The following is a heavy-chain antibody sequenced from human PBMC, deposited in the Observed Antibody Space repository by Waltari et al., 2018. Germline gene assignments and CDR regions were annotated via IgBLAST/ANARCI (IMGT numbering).Heavy chain of an antibody. CDR2: ISGSGGTT. J-gene: IGHJ4*02. CDR3: AKSSGSYYEVFDY. V-gene: IGHV3-23*04. D-gene: IGHD1-26*01. CDR1: GFAFANYR. Sequence: EVRLVESGGGLVQPGGSLRLSWAASGFAFANYRMSWVRQAPGKGLECVSSISGSGGTTYYADSVKGRFTMSKDNSKNTLFLQMNSLRVDDTTDYYCAKSSGSYYEVFDYWGRGTLVTVSS.